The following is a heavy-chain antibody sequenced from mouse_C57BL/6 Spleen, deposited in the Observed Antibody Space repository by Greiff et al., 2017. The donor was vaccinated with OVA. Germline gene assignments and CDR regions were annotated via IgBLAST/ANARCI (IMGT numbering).Heavy chain of an antibody. V-gene: IGHV5-16*01. CDR2: INYDGSSP. CDR1: GFTFSDYY. D-gene: IGHD4-1*01. CDR3: ARDNWDYFDY. Sequence: EVQVVESEGGLVQPGSSMKLSCTASGFTFSDYYMDWVRQVPEKGLEWVANINYDGSSPYYLDSLKSRFRISRDNAKNILYLQMSSLKSEDAATYYCARDNWDYFDYWGQGTTLTVSS. J-gene: IGHJ2*01.